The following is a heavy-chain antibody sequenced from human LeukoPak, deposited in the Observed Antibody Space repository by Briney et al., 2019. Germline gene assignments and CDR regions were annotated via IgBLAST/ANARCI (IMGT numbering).Heavy chain of an antibody. V-gene: IGHV3-9*01. Sequence: GGSLRLSCAASGFIFDDYAMHWVRQAPGKGLEWVSGINWNSGTIRYAGSVKGRFTISRDNAKNSLYLQMNSLRAEDTALYYCAKATTGPPLLFDYWGQGTLVTVSS. D-gene: IGHD3-9*01. CDR2: INWNSGTI. J-gene: IGHJ4*02. CDR1: GFIFDDYA. CDR3: AKATTGPPLLFDY.